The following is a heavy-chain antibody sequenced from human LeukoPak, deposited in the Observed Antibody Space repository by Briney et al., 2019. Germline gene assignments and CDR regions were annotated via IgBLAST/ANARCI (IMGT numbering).Heavy chain of an antibody. CDR2: INHSGST. D-gene: IGHD5-24*01. Sequence: SETLSLTCTVSGGSISSGDYYWSWIRQPPGKGLEWIGEINHSGSTNYNPSLKSRVTISVDTSKKQFSLKLSSVTAADTAVYYCARGARGYYQRLQFRAPRGQFFDYWGQGTLVTVSS. CDR1: GGSISSGDYY. V-gene: IGHV4-39*07. CDR3: ARGARGYYQRLQFRAPRGQFFDY. J-gene: IGHJ4*02.